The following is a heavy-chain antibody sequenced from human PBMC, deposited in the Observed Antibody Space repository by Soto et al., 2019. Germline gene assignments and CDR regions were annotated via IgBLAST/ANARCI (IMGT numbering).Heavy chain of an antibody. J-gene: IGHJ4*02. CDR1: GGSFSGYY. CDR2: INHSGST. D-gene: IGHD6-13*01. V-gene: IGHV4-34*01. CDR3: ASSYSSSWYYFDY. Sequence: ETLSLTCAVYGGSFSGYYWSWIRQPPGKGLEWIGEINHSGSTYYNPSLKSRVTISVDTSKNQFSLKLSSVTAADTAVYYCASSYSSSWYYFDYWGQGTLVTVSS.